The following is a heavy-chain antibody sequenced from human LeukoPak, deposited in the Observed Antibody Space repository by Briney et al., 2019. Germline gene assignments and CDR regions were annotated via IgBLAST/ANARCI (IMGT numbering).Heavy chain of an antibody. J-gene: IGHJ6*03. CDR3: ARNYDFWSSPQGYMDV. Sequence: PGGSLRLSCAASGFTFSRRNMKWVRQTPGKGLEWVSSISTSSSFIYYADSVKGRFTISRDNARNSLYLEMNSLRAEDTAIYYCARNYDFWSSPQGYMDVWGKGTTVIVS. V-gene: IGHV3-21*01. D-gene: IGHD3/OR15-3a*01. CDR2: ISTSSSFI. CDR1: GFTFSRRN.